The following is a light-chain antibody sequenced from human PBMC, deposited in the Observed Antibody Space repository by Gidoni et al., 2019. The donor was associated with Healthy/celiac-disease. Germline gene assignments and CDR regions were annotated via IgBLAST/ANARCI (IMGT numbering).Light chain of an antibody. J-gene: IGLJ2*01. CDR3: SSYAGSNNVV. Sequence: QSALTQPPSASGSPGQSVTISCTGTSSDVGGYNYVSWYQQHPGKAPKLMIYEVSKRPSGVPDRFSGSKSGNTASLTVSGLQAEDEADYYCSSYAGSNNVVFGGGTKLXVX. V-gene: IGLV2-8*01. CDR1: SSDVGGYNY. CDR2: EVS.